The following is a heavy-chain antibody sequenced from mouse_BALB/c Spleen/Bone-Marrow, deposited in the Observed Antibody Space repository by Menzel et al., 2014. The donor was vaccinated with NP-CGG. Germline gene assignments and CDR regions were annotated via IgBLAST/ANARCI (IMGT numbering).Heavy chain of an antibody. CDR2: INPYNGGT. CDR1: GYSFTAYT. D-gene: IGHD4-1*01. Sequence: VQLQQPGPELVKPGASMKISCKASGYSFTAYTMNWVKQSHGRNLEWIGLINPYNGGTSYNQKFKGKATLTVDKSSSTAYMELLSLTSEDSAVYYCARWDWDGYAMDYWGQGTSVTVSS. V-gene: IGHV1-18*01. J-gene: IGHJ4*01. CDR3: ARWDWDGYAMDY.